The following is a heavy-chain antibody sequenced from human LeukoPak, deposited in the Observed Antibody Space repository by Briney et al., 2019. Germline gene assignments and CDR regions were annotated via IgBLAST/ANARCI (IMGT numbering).Heavy chain of an antibody. CDR1: GFTFSIYG. CDR2: IWNDGSNK. J-gene: IGHJ6*02. V-gene: IGHV3-33*02. CDR3: ARFNLYGMDV. Sequence: GGSLRLSCAASGFTFSIYGMHWVRQGPGKGLEWVAVIWNDGSNKYYADSAKGRFTISRDNSKNTLFLQMNSLTAEDTAVYHCARFNLYGMDVWGQGTTVTVSS. D-gene: IGHD1-14*01.